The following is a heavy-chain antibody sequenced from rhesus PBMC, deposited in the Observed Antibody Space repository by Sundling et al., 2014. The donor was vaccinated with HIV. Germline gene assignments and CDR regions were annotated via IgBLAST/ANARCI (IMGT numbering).Heavy chain of an antibody. CDR3: ARDWAAALDY. Sequence: EVQLAESGGGLVQPGGPVRLSCVASGFSFSSYVMNWVRQAPGKGLEWVAVIWFDESKKYYADSVKDRFTISRDNSKNILYLQMNNLKLGTTAVYYCARDWAAALDYWGQESWSPSPQ. CDR2: IWFDESKK. J-gene: IGHJ4*01. V-gene: IGHV3-54*02. CDR1: GFSFSSYV. D-gene: IGHD6-31*01.